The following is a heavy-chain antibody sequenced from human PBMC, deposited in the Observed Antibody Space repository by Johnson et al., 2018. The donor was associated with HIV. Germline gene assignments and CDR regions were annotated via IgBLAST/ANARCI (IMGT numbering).Heavy chain of an antibody. CDR3: AKVRRAYYEDAFDI. V-gene: IGHV3-30*02. D-gene: IGHD3-22*01. J-gene: IGHJ3*02. CDR2: IQYDGSNK. CDR1: GFIFSDYY. Sequence: QMQLVESGGGLVQTGGSLRLSCAASGFIFSDYYMNWIRQAPGKGLEWVAFIQYDGSNKYYADSVRGRFTISRDNSKNTLYLQMNSLRAEDTAVYYCAKVRRAYYEDAFDIWGQGTMVTVSS.